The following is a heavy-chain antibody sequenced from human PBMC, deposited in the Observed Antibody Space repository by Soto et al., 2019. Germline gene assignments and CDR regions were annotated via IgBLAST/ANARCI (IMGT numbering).Heavy chain of an antibody. CDR2: ISGSGDAT. D-gene: IGHD4-17*01. Sequence: GGSLRLSCEASGFTFRNYVMAWVRQAPGKGVEWVSGISGSGDATFYADSVEGRFTVSRDNSKNTLYLQMNSLGAEDTAVYYCAKPPTTKTTYNWYLDLWGRGTLVTVSS. V-gene: IGHV3-23*01. CDR1: GFTFRNYV. CDR3: AKPPTTKTTYNWYLDL. J-gene: IGHJ2*01.